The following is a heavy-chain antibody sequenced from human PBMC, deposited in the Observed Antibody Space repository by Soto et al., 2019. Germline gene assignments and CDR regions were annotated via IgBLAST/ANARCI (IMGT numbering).Heavy chain of an antibody. CDR1: GYNFTNYL. Sequence: GESLKISCKGSGYNFTNYLIIWVRQMPGKGLEWMGRIDPSDSYTKYSPSLQGHVTISADKSIGTAYQQWSRLKASDTAMYYCATFSDVWGQGTTVTVSS. CDR3: ATFSDV. V-gene: IGHV5-10-1*01. CDR2: IDPSDSYT. J-gene: IGHJ6*02.